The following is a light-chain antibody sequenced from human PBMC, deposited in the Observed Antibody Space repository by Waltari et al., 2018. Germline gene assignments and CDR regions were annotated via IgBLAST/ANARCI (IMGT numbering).Light chain of an antibody. CDR1: QSVSSSY. CDR3: QLFANSPPLT. V-gene: IGKV3-20*01. J-gene: IGKJ4*01. Sequence: ETVLTQSPGTLSLSPGERATLSCRASQSVSSSYLAWYKQKPGQAPRLLIYGASSRATGIPDRFSGSGSGTDFTLTISRLEPEDFAVYYCQLFANSPPLTFGGGTKVEIK. CDR2: GAS.